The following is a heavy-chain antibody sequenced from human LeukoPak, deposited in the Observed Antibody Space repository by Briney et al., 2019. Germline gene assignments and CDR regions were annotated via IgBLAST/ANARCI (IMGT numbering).Heavy chain of an antibody. CDR2: IYYSGST. J-gene: IGHJ4*02. D-gene: IGHD2-15*01. Sequence: SETLSLTCTVSGGSISDYYWSWIRQSPGRGLEWIGYIYYSGSTNYNPSLKSRVTISVDRSKNQFSLKVYSVTAADTAVYYCARHECGGSCYPEDYWGQGTLVTVSS. V-gene: IGHV4-59*01. CDR1: GGSISDYY. CDR3: ARHECGGSCYPEDY.